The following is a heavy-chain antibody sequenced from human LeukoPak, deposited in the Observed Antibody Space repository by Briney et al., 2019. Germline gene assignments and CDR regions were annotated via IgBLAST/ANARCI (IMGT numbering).Heavy chain of an antibody. Sequence: SETLSLTCTVSGGSISSYYWSWIRQPPGKGLEWIGYTHYSGSTNYNPSLKSRVTISVDTSKNQFSLKLSSVTAADTAVYYCARDGPHAAQGWFDPWGQGSLVTVSS. D-gene: IGHD6-25*01. CDR2: THYSGST. CDR1: GGSISSYY. J-gene: IGHJ5*02. CDR3: ARDGPHAAQGWFDP. V-gene: IGHV4-59*01.